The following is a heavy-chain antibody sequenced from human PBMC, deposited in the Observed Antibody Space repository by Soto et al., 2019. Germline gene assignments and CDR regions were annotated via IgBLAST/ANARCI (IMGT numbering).Heavy chain of an antibody. CDR1: RFPVSSNY. V-gene: IGHV3-66*01. D-gene: IGHD3-10*01. CDR2: IYSGGAT. CDR3: AIPTYGSGSYSDN. Sequence: EVQLVESGGGLVQPGGSLRLSCAASRFPVSSNYMTWVRQAPGKGLEWVSVIYSGGATYYADSVKGRFTISRDNSKNTLYLQMNSLRAEDTAVYYCAIPTYGSGSYSDNWGQGTVVTVSS. J-gene: IGHJ4*02.